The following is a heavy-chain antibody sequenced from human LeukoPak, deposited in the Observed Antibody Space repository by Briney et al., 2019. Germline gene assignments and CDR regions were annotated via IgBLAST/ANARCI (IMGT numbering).Heavy chain of an antibody. CDR3: ARALRDIVVVPAADRSLYYYGMDV. J-gene: IGHJ6*02. V-gene: IGHV1-2*02. Sequence: ASVKVSCKASGYTFTGYYMHWVRQAPGQGLEWMGWINPNSGGTNYAQKFQGRVTMTRDTSISTAYMELSRLRSDDTAVYYSARALRDIVVVPAADRSLYYYGMDVWGQGTTVTVSS. CDR1: GYTFTGYY. CDR2: INPNSGGT. D-gene: IGHD2-2*01.